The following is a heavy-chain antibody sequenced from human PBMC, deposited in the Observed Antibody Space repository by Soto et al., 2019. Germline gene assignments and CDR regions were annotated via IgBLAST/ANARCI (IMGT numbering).Heavy chain of an antibody. Sequence: GGSLRLSCAASGFTFSSYSMNWVRQAPGKGLEWVSSISSSSSYIYYADSVKGRFTISRDNAKNSLYLQMNSLRAEDTAVYYCARSDTIFGVVIHIDYWGQGTLVTVSS. D-gene: IGHD3-3*01. CDR3: ARSDTIFGVVIHIDY. CDR2: ISSSSSYI. V-gene: IGHV3-21*01. CDR1: GFTFSSYS. J-gene: IGHJ4*02.